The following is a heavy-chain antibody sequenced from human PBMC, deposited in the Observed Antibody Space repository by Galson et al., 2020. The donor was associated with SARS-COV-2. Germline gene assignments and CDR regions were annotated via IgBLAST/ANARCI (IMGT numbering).Heavy chain of an antibody. CDR1: GFTFSNYE. CDR3: ASPYLAAASFFGAFDI. Sequence: GESLKISCAGSGFTFSNYEMNWVRQAPGKGLEWVAYISDSGTNIYYADSVKGRFTISRDNAMNSLYLQMTSLRAEDTAVYYCASPYLAAASFFGAFDIWGLGTVVTVS. D-gene: IGHD2-15*01. CDR2: ISDSGTNI. V-gene: IGHV3-48*03. J-gene: IGHJ3*02.